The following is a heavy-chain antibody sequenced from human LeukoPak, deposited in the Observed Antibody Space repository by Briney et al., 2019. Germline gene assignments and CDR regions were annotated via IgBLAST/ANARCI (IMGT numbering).Heavy chain of an antibody. J-gene: IGHJ4*02. CDR3: VRGGDTSGYTN. V-gene: IGHV3-7*01. D-gene: IGHD3-22*01. CDR1: GFTFSSYS. CDR2: IKQNGSEK. Sequence: GGSLRLSCAASGFTFSSYSMHWVRQAPGKGLEWVANIKQNGSEKYYVDSVKGRFTISRDNAKNTLYLQMNSLRAEDTAVYSCVRGGDTSGYTNWGQGTLVTVSS.